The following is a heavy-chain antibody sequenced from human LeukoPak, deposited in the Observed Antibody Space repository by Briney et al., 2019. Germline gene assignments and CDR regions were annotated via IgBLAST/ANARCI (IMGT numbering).Heavy chain of an antibody. Sequence: PSETLSLTCTVSGGSISSTNYFWAWIRQPPGKGLEWIGSIYYSGTTYYNPSLKSRVTISVDTSKSQFSLKLSSVTAADTAVYYCARRVMVRGLVIWYFLDYWGQGALVTVSS. CDR2: IYYSGTT. CDR3: ARRVMVRGLVIWYFLDY. D-gene: IGHD3-10*01. J-gene: IGHJ4*02. V-gene: IGHV4-39*01. CDR1: GGSISSTNYF.